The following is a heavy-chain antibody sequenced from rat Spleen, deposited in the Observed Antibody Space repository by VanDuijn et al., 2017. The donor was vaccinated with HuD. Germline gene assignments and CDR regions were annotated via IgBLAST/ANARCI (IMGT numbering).Heavy chain of an antibody. Sequence: EVQLVESGGGLIQPGGSLKLSCAASGFTFSDYAMAWVRQAPKKSLEWVGTIIFDGSSTYYRDSVKGRFTISRDNAKSTLYLQMDSLRSEDTATYYCARLNWEGFDYWGQGVMVTVSS. J-gene: IGHJ2*01. CDR2: IIFDGSST. CDR3: ARLNWEGFDY. V-gene: IGHV5-17*01. D-gene: IGHD5-1*01. CDR1: GFTFSDYA.